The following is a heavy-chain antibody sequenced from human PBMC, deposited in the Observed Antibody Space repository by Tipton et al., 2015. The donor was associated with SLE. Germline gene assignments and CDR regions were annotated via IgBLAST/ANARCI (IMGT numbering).Heavy chain of an antibody. CDR3: TTGPFLATGPAGY. J-gene: IGHJ4*02. CDR1: GFTLNDAW. CDR2: VKSKSDGGTI. V-gene: IGHV3-15*01. D-gene: IGHD1-1*01. Sequence: QLVQSGGGLVQAGGSLRLSCAASGFTLNDAWMTWVRQTPGERLEWVGRVKSKSDGGTIDYAAPVKGRFIISRDDSKNTVFLQMNSLKTEDTAVYYCTTGPFLATGPAGYWGQGTLITVSS.